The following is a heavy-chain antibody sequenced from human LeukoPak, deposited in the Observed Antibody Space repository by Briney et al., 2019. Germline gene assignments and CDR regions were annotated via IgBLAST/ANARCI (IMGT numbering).Heavy chain of an antibody. CDR1: GFTFDDYA. Sequence: GGSLRLSCAASGFTFDDYAMHWVRQAPGKGLEWVSGISWNSGSIGYADSVKGRFTISRDNAKNSLYPQMNSLRAEDTALYYCAKDGYDSFAPWGQGTLVTVSS. CDR2: ISWNSGSI. D-gene: IGHD3-3*01. CDR3: AKDGYDSFAP. J-gene: IGHJ5*02. V-gene: IGHV3-9*01.